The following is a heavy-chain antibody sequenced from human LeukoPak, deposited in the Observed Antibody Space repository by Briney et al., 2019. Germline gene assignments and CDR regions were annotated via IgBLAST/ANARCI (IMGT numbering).Heavy chain of an antibody. J-gene: IGHJ4*02. V-gene: IGHV4-4*07. Sequence: SETLSLTCTVSGGSISSYYWSWIRQPAGKGLEWIGRIYTSGSTNYNPSLKSRVTMSVDTSKNQFSLKLSSVTAADTAVYYCARDRCSGGSCYPLFDYWGQGTLVTVSS. CDR3: ARDRCSGGSCYPLFDY. CDR2: IYTSGST. D-gene: IGHD2-15*01. CDR1: GGSISSYY.